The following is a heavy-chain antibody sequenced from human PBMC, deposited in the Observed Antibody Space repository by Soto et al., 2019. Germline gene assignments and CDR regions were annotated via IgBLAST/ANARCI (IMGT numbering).Heavy chain of an antibody. D-gene: IGHD1-26*01. V-gene: IGHV1-3*01. CDR3: ARINSGTHRYAAFDM. CDR1: GYTFNADA. J-gene: IGHJ3*02. Sequence: QVQLVQSGAEVKPPGASVKVSCRTSGYTFNADALHWVRQAPGEGLEWMGWVNGANGVTKFSQKFQGRVTITRDTFATTAHMELSSLRSEDTAVYFCARINSGTHRYAAFDMWGQGTTVTVAS. CDR2: VNGANGVT.